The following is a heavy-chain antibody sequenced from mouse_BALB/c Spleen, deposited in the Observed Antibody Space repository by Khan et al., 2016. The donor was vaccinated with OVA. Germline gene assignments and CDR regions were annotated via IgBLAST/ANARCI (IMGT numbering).Heavy chain of an antibody. D-gene: IGHD2-14*01. Sequence: VQLQQSGAELARPGASVRMSCKASGYTFTSNTMHWVKQRPGQGLEWIGYINPRSGYTNYNQNFKDKATLTADKSSSTAYMQLSSLTSEDSAVYYCARRTTGDTMDYWGQGTQSPSPQ. CDR1: GYTFTSNT. V-gene: IGHV1-4*01. J-gene: IGHJ4*01. CDR3: ARRTTGDTMDY. CDR2: INPRSGYT.